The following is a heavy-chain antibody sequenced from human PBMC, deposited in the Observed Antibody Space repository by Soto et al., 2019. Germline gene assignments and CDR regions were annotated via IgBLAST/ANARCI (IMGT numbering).Heavy chain of an antibody. V-gene: IGHV3-33*01. D-gene: IGHD3-22*01. CDR1: GFTFSSYG. CDR2: IWYDGSNK. Sequence: VQLVESGGGVVQPGRSLRLSCAASGFTFSSYGMHWVRQAPGKGLEWVAVIWYDGSNKYYADSVKGRFTISRDNSKNTLYLQMNSLRAEDTAVYYCAREYYYDSSGYYYNGYFDYWGQGTLVTVSS. J-gene: IGHJ4*02. CDR3: AREYYYDSSGYYYNGYFDY.